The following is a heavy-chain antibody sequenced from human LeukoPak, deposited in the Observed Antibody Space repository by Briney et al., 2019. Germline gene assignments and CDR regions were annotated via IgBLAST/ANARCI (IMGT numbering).Heavy chain of an antibody. CDR1: GFTFSSYA. D-gene: IGHD6-13*01. V-gene: IGHV3-23*01. CDR3: AKESEAAVRRSFFDY. J-gene: IGHJ4*02. Sequence: PGGFLRLSCAASGFTFSSYAMSWVRQAPGKGLEWVSAISSTGNTYYADSVKGRFTISRDNAMGTLYLQMNTLSPEDTAVFYCAKESEAAVRRSFFDYWGQGTLVTVSS. CDR2: ISSTGNT.